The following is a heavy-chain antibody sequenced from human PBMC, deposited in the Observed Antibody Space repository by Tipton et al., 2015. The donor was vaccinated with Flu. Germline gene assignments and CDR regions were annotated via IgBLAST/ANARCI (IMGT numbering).Heavy chain of an antibody. CDR2: VSGSNGDT. Sequence: QLVQSRAEVKKPGASVKVSCKASGYIFTNYGIAWVRQAPGQGLEWMGWVSGSNGDTNYAQDFKGRLTLTTDTASNTAYLELRSLRSDETATYFCAGDFTASTSGTFGYWGQGTLVTVSS. D-gene: IGHD1-26*01. CDR1: GYIFTNYG. CDR3: AGDFTASTSGTFGY. J-gene: IGHJ4*02. V-gene: IGHV1-18*01.